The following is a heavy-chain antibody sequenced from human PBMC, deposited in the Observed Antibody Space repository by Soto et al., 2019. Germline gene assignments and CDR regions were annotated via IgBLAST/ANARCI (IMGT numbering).Heavy chain of an antibody. Sequence: QVQLVESGGGVVQPGRSLRLSCAASGFTFSSYAMHWVRQAPGKGLEWVAVISYDGSNKYYADSVKGRFTISRDNSKNALYLQMNSLRAEDTAVYYCARYGQQLVSWGQGTLVTVSS. J-gene: IGHJ4*02. V-gene: IGHV3-30-3*01. D-gene: IGHD6-13*01. CDR3: ARYGQQLVS. CDR1: GFTFSSYA. CDR2: ISYDGSNK.